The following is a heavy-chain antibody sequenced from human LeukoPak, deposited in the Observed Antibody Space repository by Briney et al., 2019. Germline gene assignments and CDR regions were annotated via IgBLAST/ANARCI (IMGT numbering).Heavy chain of an antibody. J-gene: IGHJ6*02. D-gene: IGHD2-2*01. CDR3: TRHKERIVVVPASYYYYGMDV. Sequence: GGSLRLSCAASGFTFSGSAMHWVRQASGKGLEWVGRIRSKANSYATAYAASVKGRFTTSRDDSKNTAYLQMNSLKTEDTAVYYCTRHKERIVVVPASYYYYGMDVWGQGTTVTVSS. CDR2: IRSKANSYAT. CDR1: GFTFSGSA. V-gene: IGHV3-73*01.